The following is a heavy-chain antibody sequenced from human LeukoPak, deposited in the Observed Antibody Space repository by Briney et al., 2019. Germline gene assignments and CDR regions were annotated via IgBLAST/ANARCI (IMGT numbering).Heavy chain of an antibody. CDR3: ARDPGDIAVASTFDY. D-gene: IGHD6-19*01. J-gene: IGHJ4*01. Sequence: GGSLRLSCAASGFTFDDYGMSWVRQAPGKGLEWVSGITWNGGSTGYADSVKGRFTISRDNAKNSLYLQMNSLRAEDTALYYCARDPGDIAVASTFDYWGQGTLVTVSS. CDR2: ITWNGGST. V-gene: IGHV3-20*04. CDR1: GFTFDDYG.